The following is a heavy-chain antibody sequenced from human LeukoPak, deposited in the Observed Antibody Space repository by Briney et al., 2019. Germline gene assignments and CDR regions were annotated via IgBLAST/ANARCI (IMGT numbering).Heavy chain of an antibody. V-gene: IGHV1-2*02. CDR2: INPNSGGT. Sequence: ASVKVSCKASGYTFSGYYMHWVRQAPGQGLEWMGWINPNSGGTNYAQKFQGRVTLTRDTSLSTAYMELSRLRSDDTAVYYCAKDLRGFKVVTAILDYWGQGTLVTVSS. CDR1: GYTFSGYY. J-gene: IGHJ4*02. CDR3: AKDLRGFKVVTAILDY. D-gene: IGHD2-21*02.